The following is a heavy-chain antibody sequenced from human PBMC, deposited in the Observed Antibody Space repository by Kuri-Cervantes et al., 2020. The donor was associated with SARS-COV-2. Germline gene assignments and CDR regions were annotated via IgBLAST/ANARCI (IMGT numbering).Heavy chain of an antibody. CDR1: GYNFTPYR. Sequence: GGSLRLSCKSSGYNFTPYRISWVRQMPEKGLEWMGTIDPSDSYTKYSPSFRGHVTISADKSISTVFLQWSSLKASDTAMYYCASYPSVTTANWFDPWGQGTLVTVSS. V-gene: IGHV5-10-1*01. J-gene: IGHJ5*02. CDR2: IDPSDSYT. CDR3: ASYPSVTTANWFDP. D-gene: IGHD4-17*01.